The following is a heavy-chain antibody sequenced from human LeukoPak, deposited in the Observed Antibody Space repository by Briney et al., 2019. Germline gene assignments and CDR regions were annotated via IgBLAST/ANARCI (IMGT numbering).Heavy chain of an antibody. CDR2: FDPEDGET. D-gene: IGHD4-17*01. Sequence: ASVKVSCKVSGYTLTELSMHWVRQAPGKGLEWMGGFDPEDGETIYAQKFQGRVTMTEDTSTDTAYMELSSLRSEDTAVYYCARDHDTVTTINWFDPWGQGTLVTVSS. CDR3: ARDHDTVTTINWFDP. CDR1: GYTLTELS. J-gene: IGHJ5*02. V-gene: IGHV1-24*01.